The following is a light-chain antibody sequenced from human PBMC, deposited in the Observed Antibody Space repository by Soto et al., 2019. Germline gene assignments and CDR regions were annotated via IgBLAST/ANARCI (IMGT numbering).Light chain of an antibody. J-gene: IGKJ4*01. CDR1: QSVSSY. Sequence: DIVLTQCPATLSLSPGERATLSCRASQSVSSYLAWYQQKPGQAPRLLIYDASNRATGIPARFSGSGSGTDFTLTISSLEPEDFAVYYCQQRSNWPPLTFGGGTKVEIK. CDR2: DAS. CDR3: QQRSNWPPLT. V-gene: IGKV3-11*01.